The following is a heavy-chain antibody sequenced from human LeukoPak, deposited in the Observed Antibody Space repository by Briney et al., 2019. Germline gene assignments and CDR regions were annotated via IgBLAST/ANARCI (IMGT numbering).Heavy chain of an antibody. V-gene: IGHV4-4*07. J-gene: IGHJ4*02. CDR2: IYTSGST. CDR1: GGSISSYY. D-gene: IGHD6-13*01. CDR3: ARDPSSSWYLFDY. Sequence: SETLSLTCTVSGGSISSYYWSWIRQPAGKGLEWIGRIYTSGSTNYNPSLKSRVTMSADTSKNLFSLKLSSVTAADTAVYYCARDPSSSWYLFDYWGQGTLVTVSS.